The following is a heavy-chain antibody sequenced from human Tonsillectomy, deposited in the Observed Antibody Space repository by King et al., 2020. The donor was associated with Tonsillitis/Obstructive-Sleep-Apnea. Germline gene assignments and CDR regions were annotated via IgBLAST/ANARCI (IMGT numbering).Heavy chain of an antibody. V-gene: IGHV5-51*03. CDR3: ARGVYPYYYNYGMDV. CDR1: GYSFTNYW. D-gene: IGHD2-8*01. Sequence: QLVQSGAEVKKPGESLKISCKGSGYSFTNYWIGWVRQMPGKGLEWMGVVYFTDSDTRYSPSFQGQVTISADKSISTAYLLWSSLKASDAAIYYCARGVYPYYYNYGMDVWGQGTTVTVSS. J-gene: IGHJ6*02. CDR2: VYFTDSDT.